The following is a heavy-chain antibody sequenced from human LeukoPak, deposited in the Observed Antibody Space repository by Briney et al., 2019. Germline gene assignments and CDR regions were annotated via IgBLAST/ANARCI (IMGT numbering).Heavy chain of an antibody. D-gene: IGHD2-2*01. CDR1: GFSFGNWW. Sequence: GGSLRLSCAASGFSFGNWWMTWVRQAPGKGLEWVANIKPDGSETSYVDSVKGRFTISRDNAKNSVDLQMNTLRAEDTAVYFCARERCIGTSCSRGMDVWGQGTTVTVSS. CDR3: ARERCIGTSCSRGMDV. J-gene: IGHJ6*02. V-gene: IGHV3-7*01. CDR2: IKPDGSET.